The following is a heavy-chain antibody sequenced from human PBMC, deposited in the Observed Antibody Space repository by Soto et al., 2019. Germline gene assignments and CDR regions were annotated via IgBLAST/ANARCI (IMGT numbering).Heavy chain of an antibody. V-gene: IGHV3-23*01. CDR3: AKDPQWPPLTPLSADY. Sequence: PGGSLRLSCAASGFTFSSYAMSWVRQAPGKGLEWVSAISGSGGSTYYADSVRGRFTISRDNSKNTLYLQMNSLRAEDTAVYYCAKDPQWPPLTPLSADYWGKGTLLTVSS. CDR1: GFTFSSYA. CDR2: ISGSGGST. J-gene: IGHJ4*02. D-gene: IGHD2-8*01.